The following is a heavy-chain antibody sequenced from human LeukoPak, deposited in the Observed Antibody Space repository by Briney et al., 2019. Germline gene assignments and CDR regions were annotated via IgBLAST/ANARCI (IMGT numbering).Heavy chain of an antibody. J-gene: IGHJ4*02. V-gene: IGHV3-30*03. Sequence: GGSLRLSCAASGFTFSSYGMHWVRQAPGKGLEWVAVISYDGSNKYYADSVKGRFTISSDNSKNTLYLQMNSLRAEDTAVYYCAADSSGWSSWGQGTLVTVSS. CDR2: ISYDGSNK. CDR3: AADSSGWSS. D-gene: IGHD6-19*01. CDR1: GFTFSSYG.